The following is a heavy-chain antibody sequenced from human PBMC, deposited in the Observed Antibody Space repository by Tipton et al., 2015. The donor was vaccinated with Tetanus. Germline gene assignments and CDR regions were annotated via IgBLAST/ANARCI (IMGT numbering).Heavy chain of an antibody. CDR3: ARGLPREPFYFDY. CDR1: GDSISRGGYF. CDR2: IYYSGDT. D-gene: IGHD1-26*01. V-gene: IGHV4-31*03. Sequence: TLSLTCTVSGDSISRGGYFWNWIRQRPGKGPEWIGYIYYSGDTYYNPSLKSRVSMSVDTSKNQFSLTLTSVTAADTAVYYCARGLPREPFYFDYWGQGKLVTVSS. J-gene: IGHJ4*01.